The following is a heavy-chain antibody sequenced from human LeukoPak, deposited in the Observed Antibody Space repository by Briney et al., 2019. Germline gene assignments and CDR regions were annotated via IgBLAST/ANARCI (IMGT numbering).Heavy chain of an antibody. Sequence: PSETLSLTCAVSGGSISSENWWSWVRQPPGKGLEWIGEIYHSGSTNYNPSLKSRVTISVDKSKNHFSLRLSSVTAADTAVYYCARGQQLVSWFDPWGQGTLVTVSS. CDR1: GGSISSENW. J-gene: IGHJ5*02. V-gene: IGHV4-4*02. CDR3: ARGQQLVSWFDP. D-gene: IGHD6-13*01. CDR2: IYHSGST.